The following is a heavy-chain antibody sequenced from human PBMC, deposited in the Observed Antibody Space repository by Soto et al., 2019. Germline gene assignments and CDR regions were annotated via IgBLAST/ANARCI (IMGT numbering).Heavy chain of an antibody. V-gene: IGHV4-59*01. Sequence: QVQLQESGPGLVKPSETLSLTFTVSGGSISSYYWSWIRQPPGKGLEWIGYIYYSGSTNYNPSLKSRVTISVDTSKNQFSLKLSSVTAADTAVYYCAREGVSSSWYNYYAMDVWGQGTTVTVSS. J-gene: IGHJ6*02. CDR1: GGSISSYY. CDR3: AREGVSSSWYNYYAMDV. D-gene: IGHD6-13*01. CDR2: IYYSGST.